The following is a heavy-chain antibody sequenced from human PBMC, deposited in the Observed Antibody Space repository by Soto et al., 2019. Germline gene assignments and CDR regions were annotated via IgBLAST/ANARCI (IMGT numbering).Heavy chain of an antibody. CDR2: IYPGDSDT. Sequence: GESLKISCKGSGYSFTSYWIGWVRQMPGKGLGWMGIIYPGDSDTRYSPSFQGQVTISADKSISTAYLQWSSLKASDTAMYYCASGVNVPAAAMRGYYFDYWGQGTLVTVSS. V-gene: IGHV5-51*01. CDR3: ASGVNVPAAAMRGYYFDY. J-gene: IGHJ4*02. CDR1: GYSFTSYW. D-gene: IGHD2-2*01.